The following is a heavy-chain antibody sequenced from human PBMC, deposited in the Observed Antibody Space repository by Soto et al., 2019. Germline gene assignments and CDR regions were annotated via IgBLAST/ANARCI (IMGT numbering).Heavy chain of an antibody. Sequence: EVQLVESGGGLVQPGGSLRLSCAASGLTFSSYWMTWVRQAPGKGLEWVANIKQDGSKKYYVDSVKGRFTISRDNAKNSLYLQINSLRAEDTAVYYCAKRVWYFDLWGRGTLVTVSS. CDR2: IKQDGSKK. CDR1: GLTFSSYW. V-gene: IGHV3-7*03. CDR3: AKRVWYFDL. J-gene: IGHJ2*01.